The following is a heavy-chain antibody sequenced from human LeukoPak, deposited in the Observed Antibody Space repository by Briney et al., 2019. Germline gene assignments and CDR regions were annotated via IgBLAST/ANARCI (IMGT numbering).Heavy chain of an antibody. D-gene: IGHD7-27*01. V-gene: IGHV1-8*01. Sequence: ASVKVSCKTSGYTFTNYDINWVRHATGQGLEWMGWMNPKSGNTGSAQRFQGRVTLTRDTSISTAYMELSSLRSEDTAVYYCARVWGSIDYWGQGTLVTVSS. CDR3: ARVWGSIDY. CDR2: MNPKSGNT. CDR1: GYTFTNYD. J-gene: IGHJ4*02.